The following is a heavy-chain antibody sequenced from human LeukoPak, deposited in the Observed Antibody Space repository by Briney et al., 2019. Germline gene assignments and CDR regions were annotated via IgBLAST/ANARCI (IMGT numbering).Heavy chain of an antibody. D-gene: IGHD6-13*01. CDR1: GFTFSSYW. CDR2: INQDGTDK. J-gene: IGHJ1*01. CDR3: ARARRPSSYLGFQL. V-gene: IGHV3-7*01. Sequence: GGSLRLSCAASGFTFSSYWMSWVRQAPGKGLEWVANINQDGTDKYYVESVKGRFTISRDNAKNSLYLQMNSLRAEDTAVYYCARARRPSSYLGFQLWGQGTLVTVSS.